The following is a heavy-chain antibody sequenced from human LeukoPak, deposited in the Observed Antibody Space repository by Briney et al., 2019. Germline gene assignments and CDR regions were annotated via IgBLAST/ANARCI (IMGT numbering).Heavy chain of an antibody. J-gene: IGHJ4*02. CDR1: GGSISRYY. Sequence: SETLSLTCTVSGGSISRYYWSWIRQPPGKGLEWIGYISYTGSTTYNSSLKSRVTISLDTSQNQFSLKLTSVTPADTAVYYCAIGVNSGYFDYCGQGTLVTVSS. D-gene: IGHD1-26*01. V-gene: IGHV4-59*01. CDR2: ISYTGST. CDR3: AIGVNSGYFDY.